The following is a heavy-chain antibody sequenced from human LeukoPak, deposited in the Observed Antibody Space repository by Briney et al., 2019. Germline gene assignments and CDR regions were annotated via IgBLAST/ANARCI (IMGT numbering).Heavy chain of an antibody. D-gene: IGHD3-3*01. J-gene: IGHJ5*02. V-gene: IGHV1-2*06. CDR3: ARGMSYYDFWSGPWFDP. CDR2: INPNSGGT. CDR1: GYTFTGYY. Sequence: ASVKVSCKASGYTFTGYYMHWVRQAPGQGLEWMGRINPNSGGTNYAQKFQGRVTMTRDTSISTAYMELSRLRSDDTAVYYCARGMSYYDFWSGPWFDPWGQGTLVTVSS.